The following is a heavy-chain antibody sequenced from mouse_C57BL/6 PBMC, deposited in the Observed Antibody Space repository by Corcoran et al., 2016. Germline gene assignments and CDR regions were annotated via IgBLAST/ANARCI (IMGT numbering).Heavy chain of an antibody. CDR3: ARGDYGSSHWYFDV. D-gene: IGHD1-1*01. V-gene: IGHV1-76*01. CDR1: GYTFTDYY. CDR2: IYPGSGNT. J-gene: IGHJ1*03. Sequence: VQLKQSGAELVRPGASVKLSCKASGYTFTDYYITWVKQRPGQGPEWIARIYPGSGNTYYNEKFKGKATLTAEKSSSTAYMQLSSLTSEDSAVYFCARGDYGSSHWYFDVWGTGTTVTVSS.